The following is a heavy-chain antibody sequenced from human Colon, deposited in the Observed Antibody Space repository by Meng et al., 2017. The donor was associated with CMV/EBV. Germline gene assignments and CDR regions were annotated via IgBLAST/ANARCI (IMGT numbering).Heavy chain of an antibody. Sequence: GESLKISCAASGFTFSSHGMHWVRQAPGKGLEWVAYIGSDGNKKNYAESVKGRFTISRDTSKKTLYLQMNSLRAEDTAVYYCARYYNAHLGAYYFDYWGQGTLVTVSS. D-gene: IGHD3-10*01. J-gene: IGHJ4*02. CDR2: IGSDGNKK. V-gene: IGHV3-30*02. CDR3: ARYYNAHLGAYYFDY. CDR1: GFTFSSHG.